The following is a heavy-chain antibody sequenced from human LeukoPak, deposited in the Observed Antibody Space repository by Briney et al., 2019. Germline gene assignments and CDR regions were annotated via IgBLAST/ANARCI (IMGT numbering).Heavy chain of an antibody. Sequence: PSQTLSLTCTVSGGSVSSGGYYWSWIRQHPGKGLEWIGHIYYSGSTYYNPSLTSRVTISVDTSKNQFSLRLSSVTAADTAVYYCARDYGGNSWFDYWGQGTLVTVSS. D-gene: IGHD4-23*01. CDR1: GGSVSSGGYY. CDR2: IYYSGST. J-gene: IGHJ4*02. CDR3: ARDYGGNSWFDY. V-gene: IGHV4-31*03.